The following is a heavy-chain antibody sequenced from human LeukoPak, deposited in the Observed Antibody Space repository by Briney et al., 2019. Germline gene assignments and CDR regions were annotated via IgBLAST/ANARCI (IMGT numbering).Heavy chain of an antibody. D-gene: IGHD3-22*01. V-gene: IGHV1-2*02. CDR3: ARAPRPSYESSGYYLDY. Sequence: ASVKVSCTASGYTFTAYYIHWVRQAPGQGLEWMGWINPNSGGTNYAQRFQGRVTMTRDTSISTAYMELSSLRSDDTAVYYCARAPRPSYESSGYYLDYWGQGTLVTVSS. CDR2: INPNSGGT. J-gene: IGHJ4*02. CDR1: GYTFTAYY.